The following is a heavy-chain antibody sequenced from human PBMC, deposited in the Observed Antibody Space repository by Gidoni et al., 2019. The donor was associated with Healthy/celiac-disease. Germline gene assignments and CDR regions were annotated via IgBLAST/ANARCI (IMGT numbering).Heavy chain of an antibody. V-gene: IGHV3-33*01. CDR2: IWYDGSNK. J-gene: IGHJ4*02. D-gene: IGHD3-22*01. Sequence: QVQLVESGGGVVQPGRSLRLSCAASGFTFSRYGMHWVRQAPGKGLEWVAVIWYDGSNKYYADSVKGRFTISRDNSKNTLYLQMNSLRAEDTAVYYCARDGRDSSGYYYFDYWGQGTLVTVSS. CDR3: ARDGRDSSGYYYFDY. CDR1: GFTFSRYG.